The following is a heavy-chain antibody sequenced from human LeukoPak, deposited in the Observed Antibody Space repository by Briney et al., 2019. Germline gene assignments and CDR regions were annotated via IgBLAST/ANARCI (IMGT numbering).Heavy chain of an antibody. CDR2: ISAYSGNT. J-gene: IGHJ4*02. V-gene: IGHV1-18*01. Sequence: GASVKVSCKASGYTFTNYGISWVRQAPGQGLEWMGWISAYSGNTNYAQNLQGRVTMTTDASTSTAYMELSRLRSDDTAVYYCASPHNYDFWSGWDYWGQGTLVTVSS. CDR3: ASPHNYDFWSGWDY. D-gene: IGHD3-3*01. CDR1: GYTFTNYG.